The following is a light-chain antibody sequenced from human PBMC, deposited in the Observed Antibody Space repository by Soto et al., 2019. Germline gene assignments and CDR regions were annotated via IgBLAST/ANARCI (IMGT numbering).Light chain of an antibody. CDR1: QTISSW. CDR2: DAS. V-gene: IGKV1-5*01. Sequence: DIQMTQSPSTLSGSVGDRVTITCRASQTISSWLAWYQQKPGKAPKLMIYDASNLESGVPSRFSGSGSGTEFTLTISSLQPDDFATYYCQQYNGYSTWTFGQGTKVDIK. CDR3: QQYNGYSTWT. J-gene: IGKJ1*01.